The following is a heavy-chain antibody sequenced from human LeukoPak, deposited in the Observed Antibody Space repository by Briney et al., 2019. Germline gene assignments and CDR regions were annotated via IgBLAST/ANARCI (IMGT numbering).Heavy chain of an antibody. J-gene: IGHJ3*02. D-gene: IGHD3-10*01. CDR3: ARSSGSYSPRGAFDI. V-gene: IGHV4-59*08. CDR1: GGSISDYY. Sequence: KTSETLSLTCTVSGGSISDYYRSWIRQPPGKGLEWIGYIYYSGSTNYNPSLKSRVTISVDTSKNQFSLKLSSVTAADTAVYYCARSSGSYSPRGAFDIWGQGTMVTVSS. CDR2: IYYSGST.